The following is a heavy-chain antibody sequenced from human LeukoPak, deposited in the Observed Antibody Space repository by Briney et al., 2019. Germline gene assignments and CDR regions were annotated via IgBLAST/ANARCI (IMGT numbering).Heavy chain of an antibody. CDR3: ASGGGSYYYYYMDV. D-gene: IGHD1-26*01. Sequence: GGSLRLSCAASGFTFSSYAMSWVRQAPGKGLEWVSSISSSSSYIYYADSVKGRFTISRDNAKNSLYLQMNSLRAEDTAVYYCASGGGSYYYYYMDVWGKGTTVTVSS. CDR2: ISSSSSYI. J-gene: IGHJ6*03. V-gene: IGHV3-21*01. CDR1: GFTFSSYA.